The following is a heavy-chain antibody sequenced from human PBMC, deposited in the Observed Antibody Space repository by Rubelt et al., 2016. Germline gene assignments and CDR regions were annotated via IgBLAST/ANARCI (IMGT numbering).Heavy chain of an antibody. Sequence: EVQQVESGGGVVRPGGSLRLSCAGTGFDFGGYGLAWVRLGPGKGLEWVCGINGNGGSTAYADSVKGRFTIARDKAKNTLYRQMNSLRVEDTALYYCVRGYHSLDDYWGQGTLVTVSS. CDR2: INGNGGST. D-gene: IGHD5-18*01. V-gene: IGHV3-20*04. CDR1: GFDFGGYG. CDR3: VRGYHSLDDY. J-gene: IGHJ4*02.